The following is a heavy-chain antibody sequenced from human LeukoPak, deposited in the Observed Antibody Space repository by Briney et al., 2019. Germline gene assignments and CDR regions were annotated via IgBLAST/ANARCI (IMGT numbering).Heavy chain of an antibody. CDR1: GYTFTGYY. V-gene: IGHV1-2*02. D-gene: IGHD3-10*01. CDR3: ASAGSFTYYYYYYMDV. Sequence: ASVKVSCKASGYTFTGYYMHWVRQAPGQGLEWMGWINPNSGGTNYAQKFQGRVTMTRDTSISTAYMELSRLRSDDTAVYYCASAGSFTYYYYYYMDVWGKGTTVTVSS. J-gene: IGHJ6*03. CDR2: INPNSGGT.